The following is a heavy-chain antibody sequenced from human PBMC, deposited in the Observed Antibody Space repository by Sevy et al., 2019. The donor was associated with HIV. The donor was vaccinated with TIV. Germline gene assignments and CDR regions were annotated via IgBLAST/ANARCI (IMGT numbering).Heavy chain of an antibody. J-gene: IGHJ4*02. CDR3: EKGNTQSLYDSSEYRLPLGFDY. Sequence: GGSLRLSCAASGFTFDDYGMHWVRQAPGKGLEWVSGISWNGANIVYADSVEGRFTISRDNAKNSLYLQMNSLTAEDTALYYCEKGNTQSLYDSSEYRLPLGFDYWGQGTLVTVSS. D-gene: IGHD3-22*01. CDR1: GFTFDDYG. CDR2: ISWNGANI. V-gene: IGHV3-9*01.